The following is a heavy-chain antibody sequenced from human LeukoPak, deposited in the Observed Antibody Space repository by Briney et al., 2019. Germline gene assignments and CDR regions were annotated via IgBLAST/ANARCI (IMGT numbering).Heavy chain of an antibody. CDR2: INPSGGST. D-gene: IGHD2-2*01. J-gene: IGHJ5*02. CDR3: ARDQGLTEKYCSSTSCYESASRFDP. V-gene: IGHV1-46*01. Sequence: GASVKVSCKASGYTFTSYGISWVRQAPGQGLEWMGIINPSGGSTSYAQKFQGRVTMTRDTFTSTVYMELSSLRSEDTAVYYCARDQGLTEKYCSSTSCYESASRFDPWGQGTLVTVSS. CDR1: GYTFTSYG.